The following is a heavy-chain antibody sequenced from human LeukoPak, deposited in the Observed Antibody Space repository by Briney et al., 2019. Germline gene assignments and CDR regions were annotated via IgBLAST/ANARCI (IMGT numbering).Heavy chain of an antibody. J-gene: IGHJ4*02. V-gene: IGHV3-21*01. CDR2: ISSSSSYI. CDR1: GFTFSSYS. Sequence: PGGSLRLSCAASGFTFSSYSMNWVRQAPGKGLVWVSSISSSSSYIYYADSVKGRFTISRDNAKNSLYLQMNSLRAEDTAVYYCARDIEGSFDFDYWGQRTLVTVSS. CDR3: ARDIEGSFDFDY. D-gene: IGHD3-10*01.